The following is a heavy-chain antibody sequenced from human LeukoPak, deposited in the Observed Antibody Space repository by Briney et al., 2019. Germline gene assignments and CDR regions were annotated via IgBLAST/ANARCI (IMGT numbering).Heavy chain of an antibody. D-gene: IGHD3-3*01. CDR2: MNPNSGNT. V-gene: IGHV1-8*01. CDR1: GYTFTSYD. CDR3: ASTNYDSWSGYWGGFDY. J-gene: IGHJ4*02. Sequence: ASVKVSCKASGYTFTSYDINWVRQATGQGLEWMGWMNPNSGNTGYAQKFQGRVTMTRNTSISTAYMELSSLRSEDTAVYYCASTNYDSWSGYWGGFDYWGQGTLVTVPS.